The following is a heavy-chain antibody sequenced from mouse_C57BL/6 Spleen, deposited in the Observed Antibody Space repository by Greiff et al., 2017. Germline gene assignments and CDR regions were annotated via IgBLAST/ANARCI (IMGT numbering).Heavy chain of an antibody. D-gene: IGHD6-1*01. CDR3: ARPLYHGYAMDY. CDR1: GYTFTSYW. J-gene: IGHJ4*01. CDR2: IDPSDSET. Sequence: QVQLQQPGAELVRPGSSVKLSCKASGYTFTSYWMHWVKQRPIQGLEWIGNIDPSDSETHYNQKFKDKATLTVDQSSSTAYMQLSSLTSEDSAVXYCARPLYHGYAMDYWGQGTSVTVSS. V-gene: IGHV1-52*01.